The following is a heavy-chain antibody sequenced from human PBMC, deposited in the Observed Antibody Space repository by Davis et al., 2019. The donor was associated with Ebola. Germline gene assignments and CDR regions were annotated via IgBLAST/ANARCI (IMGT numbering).Heavy chain of an antibody. Sequence: GESLKISCAASGFTFSSYAMSWVRQAPGKGLEWVSAISGSGGSTYYADSVKGRFTISRDNSKNTLYLQMNSLRAEDTAVYYCAKDRERWLQLTPDYWGQGTLVTVSS. CDR2: ISGSGGST. J-gene: IGHJ4*02. D-gene: IGHD5-24*01. CDR3: AKDRERWLQLTPDY. V-gene: IGHV3-23*01. CDR1: GFTFSSYA.